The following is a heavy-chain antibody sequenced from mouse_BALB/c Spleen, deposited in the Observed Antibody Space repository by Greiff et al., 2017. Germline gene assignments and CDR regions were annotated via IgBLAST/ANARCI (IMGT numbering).Heavy chain of an antibody. CDR2: INPNNGDT. D-gene: IGHD2-3*01. CDR1: GYTFTDYV. J-gene: IGHJ1*01. V-gene: IGHV1S45*01. CDR3: AIYDGYWYFDV. Sequence: VQLQQSGPELVKPGASVKMSCKASGYTFTDYVISWVKQRTGQGLEWIGDINPNNGDTFYNQKFKGKATLTVDKSSSTAYMQLNSLTSEDSAVYYCAIYDGYWYFDVWGAGTTVTVSS.